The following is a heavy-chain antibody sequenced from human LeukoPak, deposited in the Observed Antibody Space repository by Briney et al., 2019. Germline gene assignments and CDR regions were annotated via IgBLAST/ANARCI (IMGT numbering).Heavy chain of an antibody. Sequence: GGSLRLSCAASGFTFSSYWMSWVRQAPGKGLEWVANIKQDGSEKYYVDSVKGRFTISRDNAKNSLYLQMNSLRAEDTAVYYCARGGSYDSSGYYHYYFDYWGQGTLVTVSS. CDR3: ARGGSYDSSGYYHYYFDY. CDR2: IKQDGSEK. CDR1: GFTFSSYW. J-gene: IGHJ4*02. D-gene: IGHD3-22*01. V-gene: IGHV3-7*01.